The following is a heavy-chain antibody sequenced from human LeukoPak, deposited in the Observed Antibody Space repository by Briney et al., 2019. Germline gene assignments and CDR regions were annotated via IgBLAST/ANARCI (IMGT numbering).Heavy chain of an antibody. CDR2: TGSNGGST. J-gene: IGHJ4*02. D-gene: IGHD2-2*01. CDR1: GFTFSSYA. V-gene: IGHV3-64D*09. Sequence: PGRSLRLSCAASGFTFSSYAMHWVRQAPGKGLEYVSATGSNGGSTYYADSVKGRFTISRGNSKNTLYLQMSSLRAEDTAVYYCVKGYCSSTSCYGDYWGQGALVTVSS. CDR3: VKGYCSSTSCYGDY.